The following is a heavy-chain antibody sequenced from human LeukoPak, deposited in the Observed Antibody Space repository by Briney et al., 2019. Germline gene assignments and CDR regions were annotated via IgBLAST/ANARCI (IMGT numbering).Heavy chain of an antibody. CDR2: ISDSGGST. CDR1: GFTFSTYA. V-gene: IGHV3-23*01. CDR3: AKGNIWFGEKYGMDV. J-gene: IGHJ6*02. Sequence: GGSLRLSCAASGFTFSTYAMSWVRQAPGKGLEWVSGISDSGGSTYYADSVKGRFTISRDNSKNTLYLQMNSLRAEDTAVYYCAKGNIWFGEKYGMDVWGQGTTVIVSS. D-gene: IGHD3-10*01.